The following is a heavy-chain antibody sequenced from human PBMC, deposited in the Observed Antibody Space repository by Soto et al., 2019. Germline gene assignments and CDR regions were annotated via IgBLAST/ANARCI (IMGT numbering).Heavy chain of an antibody. J-gene: IGHJ4*02. CDR3: EGYYYDSSGYHGFDY. Sequence: PSETLSLTCTVSGGSISSSSYYWGWIRQPPGKGLEWIGSIYYSGSTYYNPSLKSRVTISVDTSKNQFSPKLSSVTAADTAVYYCEGYYYDSSGYHGFDYWGQGTLVTVSS. V-gene: IGHV4-39*01. CDR2: IYYSGST. CDR1: GGSISSSSYY. D-gene: IGHD3-22*01.